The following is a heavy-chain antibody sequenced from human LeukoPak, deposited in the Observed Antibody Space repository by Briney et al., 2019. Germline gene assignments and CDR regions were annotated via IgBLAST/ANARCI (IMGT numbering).Heavy chain of an antibody. D-gene: IGHD3-22*01. CDR2: IYYGENT. CDR1: GGSISSGPYY. Sequence: SSETLSLTCTVSGGSISSGPYYWGWIRQPPGKGLEWIGNIYYGENTYYNPSLKSRVTISIDTSKSQFYLKLSSLTAADTAVYYCARRDDSSGYHKIFDYWGPGTLVTVSS. CDR3: ARRDDSSGYHKIFDY. V-gene: IGHV4-39*01. J-gene: IGHJ4*02.